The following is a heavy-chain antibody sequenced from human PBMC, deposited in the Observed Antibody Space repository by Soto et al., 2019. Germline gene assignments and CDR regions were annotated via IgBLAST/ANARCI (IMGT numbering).Heavy chain of an antibody. CDR3: ARTYRDFYGLDV. CDR2: ISAAGDP. CDR1: GFTFRNYD. D-gene: IGHD4-4*01. V-gene: IGHV3-13*05. J-gene: IGHJ6*02. Sequence: EVQLVESGGGLVQPGGSLRLSCEASGFTFRNYDMHWVRQGTGKGLEWVSGISAAGDPDYADSVEGRFTISRENAQNSFFPQMNRLRVGDTAFYYFARTYRDFYGLDVWGQGTTVIVSS.